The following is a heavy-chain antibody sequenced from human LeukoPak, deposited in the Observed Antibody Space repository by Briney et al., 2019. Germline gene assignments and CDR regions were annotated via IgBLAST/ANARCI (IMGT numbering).Heavy chain of an antibody. V-gene: IGHV4-59*01. CDR2: IYYSGGT. CDR1: GGSISSYY. J-gene: IGHJ4*02. Sequence: PSETLSLTCTVSGGSISSYYWSWIRQPPGKGLEWIGYIYYSGGTNYNPSLKSRVTISVDTSKNQFSLKLSSVTAADTAVYYCASAYSSSSVIDYWGQGTLVTVSS. CDR3: ASAYSSSSVIDY. D-gene: IGHD6-6*01.